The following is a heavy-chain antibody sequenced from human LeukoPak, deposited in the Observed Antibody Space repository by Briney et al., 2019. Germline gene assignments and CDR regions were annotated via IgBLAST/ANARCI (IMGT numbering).Heavy chain of an antibody. CDR3: ARIRGYSYGY. CDR2: INHSGST. D-gene: IGHD5-18*01. V-gene: IGHV4-34*01. J-gene: IGHJ4*02. Sequence: SETLSLTCAVYGGSFSGYYWSWIRQPPGKGLEWIGEINHSGSTNYNPSLKSRVTISVDTSKNQFSLRLSSVTAADTAVYYCARIRGYSYGYWGQGTLVTVSS. CDR1: GGSFSGYY.